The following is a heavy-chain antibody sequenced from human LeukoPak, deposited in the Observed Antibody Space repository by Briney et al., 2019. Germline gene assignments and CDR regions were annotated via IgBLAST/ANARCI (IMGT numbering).Heavy chain of an antibody. D-gene: IGHD3-3*01. V-gene: IGHV3-48*01. Sequence: PGGSLRLSCAASGFTFSSYSMNWVRQAPGKGLEWVSYISSSSSTIYYADSVKGRFTISRDNSKNTLYLQMNSLRAEDTAVYYCAKSDDFWSGYYPYYFDYWGQGTLVTVSS. CDR1: GFTFSSYS. CDR3: AKSDDFWSGYYPYYFDY. CDR2: ISSSSSTI. J-gene: IGHJ4*02.